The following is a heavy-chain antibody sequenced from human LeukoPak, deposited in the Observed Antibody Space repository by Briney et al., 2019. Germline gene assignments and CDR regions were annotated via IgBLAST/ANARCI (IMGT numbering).Heavy chain of an antibody. Sequence: ETLSLTSTVSSGSISSYYWSWIRQPPGQGLEWIGYIYYSGSTNYNPSLKSRVTISVDTSKNQFSLKLSSVTAADTAVYYCASQSVEMAAGFDYWGQGTLVTVSS. CDR1: SGSISSYY. CDR3: ASQSVEMAAGFDY. CDR2: IYYSGST. D-gene: IGHD5-24*01. J-gene: IGHJ4*02. V-gene: IGHV4-59*08.